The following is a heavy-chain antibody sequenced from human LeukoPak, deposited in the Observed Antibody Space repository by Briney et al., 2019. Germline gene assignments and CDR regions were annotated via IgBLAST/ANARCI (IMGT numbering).Heavy chain of an antibody. CDR2: ISGSGGST. D-gene: IGHD6-13*01. V-gene: IGHV3-23*01. CDR3: AKDRTSSWYYYYGMDV. CDR1: GFTFSSYA. Sequence: AGGSLRLSCAASGFTFSSYAMSWVRQAPGKGLEWVSAISGSGGSTYYADSVKGRFTISRDNSKNTLYLQMNSLRVEDTAVYYCAKDRTSSWYYYYGMDVWGQGTTVTVSS. J-gene: IGHJ6*02.